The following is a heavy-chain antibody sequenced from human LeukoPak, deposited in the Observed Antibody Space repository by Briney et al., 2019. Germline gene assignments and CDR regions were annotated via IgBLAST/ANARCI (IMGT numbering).Heavy chain of an antibody. V-gene: IGHV3-23*01. CDR1: GFTFSSYA. CDR2: ISGSGGST. CDR3: ITMVRGVNSYFDY. D-gene: IGHD3-10*01. J-gene: IGHJ4*02. Sequence: PGGSLRLSCAASGFTFSSYAMSWVRQAPGKGLEWVSAISGSGGSTYYADSVKGRFTISRDNSKNTLYLQMNSLRAEDTAVYYCITMVRGVNSYFDYWGQGTLVTVSS.